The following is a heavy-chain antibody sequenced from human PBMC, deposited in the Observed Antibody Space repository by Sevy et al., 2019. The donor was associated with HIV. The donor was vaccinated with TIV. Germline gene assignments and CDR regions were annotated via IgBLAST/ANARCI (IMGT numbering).Heavy chain of an antibody. D-gene: IGHD3-10*01. Sequence: GESLKISCTASGFTFGDYGMSWFRQAPGKGLEWVGFIRSKAYVGTTEYAASVKGRFTISRDDSKSIAYLQMNSLKTEDTAVYYCTRDLTPGRSYYYYYMDVWGKGTTVTVSS. CDR2: IRSKAYVGTT. V-gene: IGHV3-49*03. CDR3: TRDLTPGRSYYYYYMDV. CDR1: GFTFGDYG. J-gene: IGHJ6*03.